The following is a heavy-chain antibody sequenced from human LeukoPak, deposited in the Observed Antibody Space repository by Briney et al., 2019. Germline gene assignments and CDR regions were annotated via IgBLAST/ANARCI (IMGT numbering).Heavy chain of an antibody. V-gene: IGHV1-24*01. CDR1: GYTLTELS. CDR3: ATPHYYGSGSYLW. Sequence: ASVKVSFKVSGYTLTELSMHWVRQAPGKGLEGMGGFDPEDGETIYAQKFQGRVTMTEDTSTDTAYMELSSLRSEDTAVYYCATPHYYGSGSYLWWGQGTLVTVSS. CDR2: FDPEDGET. J-gene: IGHJ4*02. D-gene: IGHD3-10*01.